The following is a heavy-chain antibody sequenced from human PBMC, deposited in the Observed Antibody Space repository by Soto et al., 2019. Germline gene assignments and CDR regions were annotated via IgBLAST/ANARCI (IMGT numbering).Heavy chain of an antibody. CDR2: IDPSDSYT. V-gene: IGHV5-10-1*01. CDR1: GYSFTSYW. D-gene: IGHD6-13*01. CDR3: ARRSSSWSDYYYYGMDV. J-gene: IGHJ6*02. Sequence: ESLKISCKGSGYSFTSYWISWVRQMPGKGLEWMGRIDPSDSYTNYSPSFQGHVTISADKSISTAYLQWSSLKASDTAMYYCARRSSSWSDYYYYGMDVWGQGTTVTVSS.